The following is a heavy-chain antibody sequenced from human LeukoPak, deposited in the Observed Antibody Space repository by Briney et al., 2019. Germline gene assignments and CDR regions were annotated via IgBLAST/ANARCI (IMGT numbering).Heavy chain of an antibody. V-gene: IGHV1-2*02. Sequence: ASVKVSCKASGYTFTGYYMHWVRQAPGQGLEWMGWINPNSGGTNYAQKFQGRVTMTRDTSISTAYMELSRLRSDDTAVYYCVRAAGGSGSNRYYFDYWGQGTLVTVSS. CDR2: INPNSGGT. CDR3: VRAAGGSGSNRYYFDY. D-gene: IGHD1-26*01. J-gene: IGHJ4*02. CDR1: GYTFTGYY.